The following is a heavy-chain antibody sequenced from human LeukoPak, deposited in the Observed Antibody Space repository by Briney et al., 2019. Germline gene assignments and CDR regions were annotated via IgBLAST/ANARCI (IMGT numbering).Heavy chain of an antibody. CDR3: ARDVSSGWYVVY. J-gene: IGHJ4*02. V-gene: IGHV1-46*01. CDR1: GYTFTNYY. D-gene: IGHD6-19*01. CDR2: INPSGGST. Sequence: GASVTVSYKASGYTFTNYYMHWVRQAPGQGLEWMGMINPSGGSTSYAQKFQGRVTMTRDTSTSTVNMELRSLRSEDTAVYYCARDVSSGWYVVYWGQGTLVTVS.